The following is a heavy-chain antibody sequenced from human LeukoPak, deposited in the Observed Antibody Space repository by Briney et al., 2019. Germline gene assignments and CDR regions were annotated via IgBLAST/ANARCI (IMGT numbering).Heavy chain of an antibody. J-gene: IGHJ3*01. CDR3: ALIGVVIPPDTYDV. CDR1: GFTDSSNY. D-gene: IGHD2-21*01. Sequence: GGSLRLSSAASGFTDSSNYMSWVRQAPGKGLEWVSVIYSGGSTYYADAVKGRFTISRDNSKKTLYLQMDSLRTEDTAFYYCALIGVVIPPDTYDVWGQGTLVTVSS. V-gene: IGHV3-53*05. CDR2: IYSGGST.